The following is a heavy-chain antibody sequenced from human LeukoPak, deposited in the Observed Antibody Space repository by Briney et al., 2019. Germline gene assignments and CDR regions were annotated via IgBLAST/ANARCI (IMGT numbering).Heavy chain of an antibody. Sequence: ASVKVSCKASGYTFTSYGINWVRQAPGQGLEWMGWIHPNSGVTKYAQNFQGRVTLTRDTSISTASMELTRLRSDDTAVYYCTMQQNSLFDYWGQGTLVTVSS. J-gene: IGHJ4*02. D-gene: IGHD6-13*01. CDR2: IHPNSGVT. V-gene: IGHV1-2*02. CDR3: TMQQNSLFDY. CDR1: GYTFTSYG.